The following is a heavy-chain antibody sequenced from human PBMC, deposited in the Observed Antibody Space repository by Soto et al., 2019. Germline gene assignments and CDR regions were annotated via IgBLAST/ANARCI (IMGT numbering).Heavy chain of an antibody. Sequence: RSQTIPLTCAITGDSVSSNSAGWSWVRQSPSRGLEWLGRTYYRSKWYYEYAVSVRGRITINPDTSKNQYSLQLNSVTPEDTAVYFCARGEQYSGRIFDYWGQGTLVTVSS. V-gene: IGHV6-1*01. D-gene: IGHD1-26*01. CDR3: ARGEQYSGRIFDY. J-gene: IGHJ4*01. CDR1: GDSVSSNSAG. CDR2: TYYRSKWYY.